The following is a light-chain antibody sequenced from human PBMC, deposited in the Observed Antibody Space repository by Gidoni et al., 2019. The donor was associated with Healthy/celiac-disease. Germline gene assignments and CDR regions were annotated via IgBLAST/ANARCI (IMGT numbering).Light chain of an antibody. CDR2: DAS. J-gene: IGKJ1*01. Sequence: ELVLTQSPATLSLSPGERATLSCRASQSVSSYLAWYQQKPGQAPRLLIYDASNSATGIPARFSVSGSGTDVTLTISILEPEDFAVYYCQQRSNWHPWTFGQGTKVEIK. CDR1: QSVSSY. V-gene: IGKV3-11*01. CDR3: QQRSNWHPWT.